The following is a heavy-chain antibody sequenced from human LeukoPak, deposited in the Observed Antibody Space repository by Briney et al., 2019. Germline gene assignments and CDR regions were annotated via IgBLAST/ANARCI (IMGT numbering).Heavy chain of an antibody. CDR2: ILSSGST. V-gene: IGHV3-53*01. J-gene: IGHJ4*02. D-gene: IGHD6-19*01. CDR1: GFIVSSNY. Sequence: PGGSLRLSCAASGFIVSSNYMSWVRQAPGKGLEWVSVILSSGSTYYADSVKGRFTISRDNSKNTLYLQMNSLRAEDTAVYFCAREGYTNGWYRNWGQGTLVTVSS. CDR3: AREGYTNGWYRN.